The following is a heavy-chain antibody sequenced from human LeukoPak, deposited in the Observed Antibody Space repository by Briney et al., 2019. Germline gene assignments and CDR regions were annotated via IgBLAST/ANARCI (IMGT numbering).Heavy chain of an antibody. D-gene: IGHD4-17*01. CDR1: GFTFSSYW. CDR3: ATDNGDYRSVGFDY. J-gene: IGHJ4*02. CDR2: IKQDGSEK. Sequence: PGGSLRLSCAASGFTFSSYWMSWVRQAPGKGLEWVANIKQDGSEKYYVDSVKGRFTISRDNAKNSLYLQMNSLRAEDTAVYYCATDNGDYRSVGFDYWGQGTLVTASS. V-gene: IGHV3-7*01.